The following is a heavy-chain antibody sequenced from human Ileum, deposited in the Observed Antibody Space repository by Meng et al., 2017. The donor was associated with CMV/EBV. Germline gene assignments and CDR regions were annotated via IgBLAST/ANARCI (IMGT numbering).Heavy chain of an antibody. CDR3: VRGDNYASYRIDY. D-gene: IGHD5-18*01. Sequence: QVQLEQSGAELDQPGATVKVSCKASGFSFTDYYVHGLRRAPGQGLAWMGWINPHSGDTNYAQTFQDRLTVTRDTSINTVYMDFRGLTSDDTAMYYCVRGDNYASYRIDYWGQGTLVTVSS. J-gene: IGHJ4*02. V-gene: IGHV1-2*02. CDR1: GFSFTDYY. CDR2: INPHSGDT.